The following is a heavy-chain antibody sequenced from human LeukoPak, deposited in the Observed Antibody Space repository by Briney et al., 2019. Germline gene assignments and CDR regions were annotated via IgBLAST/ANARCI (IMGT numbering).Heavy chain of an antibody. CDR1: GGSISSGSYY. V-gene: IGHV4-61*02. D-gene: IGHD2-2*01. CDR3: ARDTPCSTTWPEYNWFDP. J-gene: IGHJ5*02. CDR2: IYSSGST. Sequence: PSETLSLTCTVSGGSISSGSYYWSWIRQPAGKGLEWIGRIYSSGSTNYNPSLKSRVTISVDTSKNQFSLKLSSVTAADTAVYYCARDTPCSTTWPEYNWFDPWGQGTLVTVSS.